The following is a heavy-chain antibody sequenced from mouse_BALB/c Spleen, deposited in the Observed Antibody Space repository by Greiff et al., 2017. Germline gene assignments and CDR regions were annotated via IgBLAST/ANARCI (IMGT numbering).Heavy chain of an antibody. J-gene: IGHJ4*01. V-gene: IGHV1-5*01. Sequence: VQLQQSGTVLARPGASVKMSCKASGYTFTSYWMHWVKQRPGQGLEWIGAIYPGNSDTSYNQKFKGKAKLTAVTSTSTAYMELSSLTNEDSAVYYCTRSQLGLRDAMDYWGQGTSVTVSS. D-gene: IGHD3-1*01. CDR2: IYPGNSDT. CDR1: GYTFTSYW. CDR3: TRSQLGLRDAMDY.